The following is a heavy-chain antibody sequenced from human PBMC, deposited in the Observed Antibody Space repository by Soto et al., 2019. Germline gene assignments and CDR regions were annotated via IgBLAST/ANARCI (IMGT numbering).Heavy chain of an antibody. CDR1: GFSVRTNY. CDR3: ARAGVTPNVFDY. J-gene: IGHJ4*02. CDR2: FESGGSI. V-gene: IGHV3-53*02. D-gene: IGHD3-10*01. Sequence: EVQLVETGGGLIQPGGSLRLSCAASGFSVRTNYMSWVRQAPGKGLEWVSVFESGGSIYYADSVKGRFIISRDNAKNTLYLQMNSLRVEDTAVYYCARAGVTPNVFDYWGQGTLVTVSS.